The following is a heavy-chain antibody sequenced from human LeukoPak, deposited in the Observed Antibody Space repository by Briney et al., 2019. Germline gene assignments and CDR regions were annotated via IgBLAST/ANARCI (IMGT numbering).Heavy chain of an antibody. Sequence: GRSLILSCAASGFTLSSYGMHWVRQAPGKGLEWVAVIWYDGSNKYYADSVKGRFTISRDNSKNTLYLQMNSLRAEDTAVYYCAVAGSSGYFDYWGQGTLVTVSS. J-gene: IGHJ4*02. CDR1: GFTLSSYG. D-gene: IGHD3-22*01. CDR2: IWYDGSNK. CDR3: AVAGSSGYFDY. V-gene: IGHV3-33*01.